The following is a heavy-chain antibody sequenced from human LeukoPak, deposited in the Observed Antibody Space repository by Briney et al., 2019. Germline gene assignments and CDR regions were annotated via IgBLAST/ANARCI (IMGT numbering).Heavy chain of an antibody. CDR2: ITTGRGET. J-gene: IGHJ4*02. CDR1: GYTFTDYA. V-gene: IGHV1-3*03. CDR3: ARERGHVLLWFGELGPSHAYFDY. D-gene: IGHD3-10*01. Sequence: GASVKVSCKASGYTFTDYALHWVRQAPGQSLEWMGWITTGRGETRYSQEFQRRITFTRDKSASTVYMDLSDLRSEDTAVYYCARERGHVLLWFGELGPSHAYFDYWGQGTLVTVSS.